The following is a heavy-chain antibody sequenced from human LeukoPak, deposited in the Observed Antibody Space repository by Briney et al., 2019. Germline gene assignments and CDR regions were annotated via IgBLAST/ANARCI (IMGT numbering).Heavy chain of an antibody. CDR3: AKDATWGWLQPVGDYFDY. CDR1: GFTFDDYA. Sequence: GGSLRLSCAASGFTFDDYAMHWVRQAPGKGLEWVSLISGDGGSTYYADSVKGRFTISRDNSKNSLYLQMNNLRTEDTALYYCAKDATWGWLQPVGDYFDYWGQGTLVTVSS. V-gene: IGHV3-43*02. D-gene: IGHD5-24*01. CDR2: ISGDGGST. J-gene: IGHJ4*02.